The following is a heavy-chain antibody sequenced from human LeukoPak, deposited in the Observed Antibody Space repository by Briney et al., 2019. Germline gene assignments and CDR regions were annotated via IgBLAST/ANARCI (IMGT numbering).Heavy chain of an antibody. J-gene: IGHJ6*02. V-gene: IGHV4-59*08. CDR1: GGSISSQY. D-gene: IGHD2-21*01. Sequence: SETLSLTCTVAGGSISSQYWSWIRQPPGKGLEWIGYSYYTGSTNYNPSLKSRVTISADTSNNQFSLKLSSVTAADTAVYYCARITFVVEGYGMDVWGQGTTVTVSS. CDR3: ARITFVVEGYGMDV. CDR2: SYYTGST.